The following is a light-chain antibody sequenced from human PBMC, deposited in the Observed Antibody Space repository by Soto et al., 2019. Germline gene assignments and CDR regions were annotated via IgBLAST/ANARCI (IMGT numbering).Light chain of an antibody. CDR3: HQYVSWT. V-gene: IGKV3-20*01. CDR1: QTFSSIY. J-gene: IGKJ1*01. CDR2: GAS. Sequence: IVLTQSPGPLSFSPGERATLSFRASQTFSSIYLAWYQQKPGQAPRLLIYGASSRATGIPDRFSGSGSGTDFTLTISRLEPEDFAVYYCHQYVSWTFGQGTKVDIK.